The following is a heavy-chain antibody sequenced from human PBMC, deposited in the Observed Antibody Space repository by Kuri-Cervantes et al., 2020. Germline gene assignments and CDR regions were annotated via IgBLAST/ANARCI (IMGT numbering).Heavy chain of an antibody. J-gene: IGHJ4*02. Sequence: SETLSLTCTVSGGSTSSYYWSWIRQPPGKGLEWIGYIYYSGSTNYNPSLKSRVTISVDTSKNQFSLKLSSVTAADTAVYYCARAEYSSGWYVYFDYWGQGTLVTVSS. CDR2: IYYSGST. CDR1: GGSTSSYY. V-gene: IGHV4-59*01. D-gene: IGHD6-19*01. CDR3: ARAEYSSGWYVYFDY.